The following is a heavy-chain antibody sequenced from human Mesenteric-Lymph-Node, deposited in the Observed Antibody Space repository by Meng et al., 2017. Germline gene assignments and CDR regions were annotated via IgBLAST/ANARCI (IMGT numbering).Heavy chain of an antibody. D-gene: IGHD3-10*01. CDR2: ISWNSGSI. CDR1: GFTFDDYA. V-gene: IGHV3-9*01. J-gene: IGHJ4*02. Sequence: LSLTCAASGFTFDDYAMHWVRQAPGKGLEWVSGISWNSGSIGYADSVKGRFTISRDNAKNSLYLQMNSLRAEDTAVYYCARDADYYGSGSFDYWGQGTLVTVSS. CDR3: ARDADYYGSGSFDY.